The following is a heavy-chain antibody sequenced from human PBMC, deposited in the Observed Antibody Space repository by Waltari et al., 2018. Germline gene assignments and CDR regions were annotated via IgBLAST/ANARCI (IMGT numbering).Heavy chain of an antibody. J-gene: IGHJ4*02. CDR1: GFPLSSYA. CDR2: ISGSGAST. D-gene: IGHD1-26*01. V-gene: IGHV3-23*01. Sequence: EVQLLESGGGLVQPGGSLRLSCAAPGFPLSSYAMNWVRQAPGKGLEWVSFISGSGASTYYADSVKGRFAISRDNSKNTLFLQMISLRAEDTAVYYCARGGGVGRGFDYWGQGTLVTVSS. CDR3: ARGGGVGRGFDY.